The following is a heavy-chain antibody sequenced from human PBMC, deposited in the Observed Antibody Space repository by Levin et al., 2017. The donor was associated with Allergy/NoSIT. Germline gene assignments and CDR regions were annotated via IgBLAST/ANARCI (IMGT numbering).Heavy chain of an antibody. J-gene: IGHJ6*02. CDR1: GFTFGDYA. CDR2: IRSKAYGGTT. Sequence: GESLKISCTASGFTFGDYAMSWFRQAPGKGLEWVGFIRSKAYGGTTEYAASVKGRFTISRDDSKSIAYLQMNSLKTEDTAVYYCTRDRPRSYYDILTGHYYYYYGMDVWGQGTTVTVSS. D-gene: IGHD3-9*01. CDR3: TRDRPRSYYDILTGHYYYYYGMDV. V-gene: IGHV3-49*03.